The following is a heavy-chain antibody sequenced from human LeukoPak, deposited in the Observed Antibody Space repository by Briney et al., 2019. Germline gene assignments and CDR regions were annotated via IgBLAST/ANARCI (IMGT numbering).Heavy chain of an antibody. CDR3: ARDSDYYGSGSYSPDY. CDR1: GGSFSGYY. Sequence: LSLTCAVYGGSFSGYYWSWIRQPPGKGLEWVAVIWYDGSNKYYADSVKGRFTISRDNSKNTLYLQMNSLRAEDTAVYYCARDSDYYGSGSYSPDYWGQGTLVTVSS. D-gene: IGHD3-10*01. V-gene: IGHV3-33*08. J-gene: IGHJ4*02. CDR2: IWYDGSNK.